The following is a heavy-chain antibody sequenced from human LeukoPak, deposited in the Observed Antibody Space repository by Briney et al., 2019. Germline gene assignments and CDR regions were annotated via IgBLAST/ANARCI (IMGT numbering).Heavy chain of an antibody. CDR3: SKDINSHCRGDCSDY. D-gene: IGHD2-15*01. V-gene: IGHV3-30*02. CDR2: IRNDGSNS. J-gene: IGHJ4*02. Sequence: GGSLRLSCAASGFTFSKHGMHWVRQAPGKGLEWVAFIRNDGSNSYYVDSVKGRFTISRDNSKNTVDLQMSSLRAEDTAIYYCSKDINSHCRGDCSDYWGQGTLVIVSS. CDR1: GFTFSKHG.